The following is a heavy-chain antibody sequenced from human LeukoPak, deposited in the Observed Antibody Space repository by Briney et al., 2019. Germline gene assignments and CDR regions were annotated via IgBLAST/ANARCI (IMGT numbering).Heavy chain of an antibody. D-gene: IGHD3-22*01. V-gene: IGHV1-46*01. Sequence: ASVKVSCKSSGYTFTNYYVHWVRQAPGKGLEWMGIIKPSGCGTSYALKFQGRVTMTRDTSTSTAYMELSSLRSEDTAVYYCARDHFDSSGYYYLLGYFEHWGQGTLVTVSS. J-gene: IGHJ1*01. CDR2: IKPSGCGT. CDR3: ARDHFDSSGYYYLLGYFEH. CDR1: GYTFTNYY.